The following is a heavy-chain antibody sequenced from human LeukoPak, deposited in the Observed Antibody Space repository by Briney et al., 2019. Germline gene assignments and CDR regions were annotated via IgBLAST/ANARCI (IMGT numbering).Heavy chain of an antibody. CDR3: AKGSDHYDYVLGSHFDY. J-gene: IGHJ4*02. V-gene: IGHV3-23*01. CDR2: IRGNGGST. Sequence: GGSLRLACAPSGFTSSGYAMSWVRHAPGEGVEWVLAIRGNGGSTYYEDSVKDRFTISRDKSKNTLYLQMNSLRAEDTAVYYCAKGSDHYDYVLGSHFDYWGQGTLVTVSS. CDR1: GFTSSGYA. D-gene: IGHD3-16*01.